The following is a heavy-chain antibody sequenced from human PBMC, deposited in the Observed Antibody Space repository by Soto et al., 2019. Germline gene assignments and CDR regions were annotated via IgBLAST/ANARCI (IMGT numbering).Heavy chain of an antibody. CDR2: IYWDDDK. CDR3: AHFGYCCSTSCYAGWNDACDI. V-gene: IGHV2-5*02. Sequence: QITLKESGPTLVKPTQTLTLTCTFSGFSLSTSGVGVGWIRQPPGKALEWLALIYWDDDKRYSPSLKSRLTITKDTFKXXVXLXMTNMDPVDASTSYCAHFGYCCSTSCYAGWNDACDIWGQGTMVTVSS. J-gene: IGHJ3*02. CDR1: GFSLSTSGVG. D-gene: IGHD2-2*03.